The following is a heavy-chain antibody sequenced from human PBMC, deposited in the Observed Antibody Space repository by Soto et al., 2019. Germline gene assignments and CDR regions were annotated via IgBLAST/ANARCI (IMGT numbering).Heavy chain of an antibody. CDR2: IYYSGST. D-gene: IGHD1-7*01. V-gene: IGHV4-39*01. J-gene: IGHJ6*02. CDR1: GGSISSSSYY. Sequence: SETLSLTCTVSGGSISSSSYYWGWIRQPPGKGLEWIGSIYYSGSTYYNPSLKSRVTISVDTSKNQFSLKLSSVTAADTAVYYCARWGRGLTGTTFFYYYYGMDVWGQGTTVTVS. CDR3: ARWGRGLTGTTFFYYYYGMDV.